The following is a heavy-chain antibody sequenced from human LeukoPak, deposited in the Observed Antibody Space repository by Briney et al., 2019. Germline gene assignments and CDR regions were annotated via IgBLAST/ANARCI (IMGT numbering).Heavy chain of an antibody. CDR2: IIPIFGTA. D-gene: IGHD3-22*01. CDR3: ARDRYYYDSSGPIGGYFDY. Sequence: SVKVSCKASGGTFSSYAISWVRQAPGQGLEWMGGIIPIFGTANYAQKFQGRVTITADESTSTAYMELSSLRSEDTAVYYCARDRYYYDSSGPIGGYFDYWGQGTLVTVSS. V-gene: IGHV1-69*13. CDR1: GGTFSSYA. J-gene: IGHJ4*02.